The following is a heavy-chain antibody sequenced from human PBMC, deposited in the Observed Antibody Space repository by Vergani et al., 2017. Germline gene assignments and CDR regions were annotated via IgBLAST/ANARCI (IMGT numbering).Heavy chain of an antibody. CDR1: GGSFSGYF. CDR3: ARGKLVPYYYYYGMDV. J-gene: IGHJ6*02. D-gene: IGHD6-13*01. V-gene: IGHV4-34*01. CDR2: VNHSGST. Sequence: QVPLQQWGAGLLKPSETLYLTCDVYGGSFSGYFWSWLRKPPGKGLEWIGVVNHSGSTIYNPSLKSRVTISVDTSKNQFSLKLSSVTAADTAVYYCARGKLVPYYYYYGMDVWGQGTTVTVSS.